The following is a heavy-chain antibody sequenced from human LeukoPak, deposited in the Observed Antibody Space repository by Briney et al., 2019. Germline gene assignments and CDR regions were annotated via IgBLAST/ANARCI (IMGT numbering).Heavy chain of an antibody. CDR2: ISPGGSGT. V-gene: IGHV3-23*01. D-gene: IGHD6-19*01. CDR1: GVTLSPYG. Sequence: GGSLRLSCAASGVTLSPYGMHWVRQAPGKGLEWVSAISPGGSGTYYADSVKGRFTISRDKSKNTLYVQMNSLRAEDTAVYYCAKGGASGHYYFDCWGQGSLVTVSS. CDR3: AKGGASGHYYFDC. J-gene: IGHJ4*02.